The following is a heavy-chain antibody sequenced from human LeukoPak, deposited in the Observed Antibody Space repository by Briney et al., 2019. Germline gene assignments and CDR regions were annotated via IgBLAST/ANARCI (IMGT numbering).Heavy chain of an antibody. CDR1: GFTFSSYA. D-gene: IGHD5-18*01. CDR3: AKDNSYGYVLWFDP. CDR2: ISGSGGST. V-gene: IGHV3-23*01. Sequence: PGGSLRLSCAASGFTFSSYAMSWVRQAPGKGLEWVSAISGSGGSTYYADSVKGRSTISRDNSKNTLYLQMNSLRAEDTAVYYCAKDNSYGYVLWFDPWGQGTLVTVSS. J-gene: IGHJ5*02.